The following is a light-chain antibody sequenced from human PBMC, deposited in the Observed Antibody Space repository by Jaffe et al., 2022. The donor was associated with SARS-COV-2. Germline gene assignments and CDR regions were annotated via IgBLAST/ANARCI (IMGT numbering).Light chain of an antibody. CDR2: EAS. J-gene: IGKJ1*01. CDR1: QSISSW. V-gene: IGKV1-5*03. Sequence: DIQMTQSPSTLSASIGDRVTITCRASQSISSWLAWFHQKPGKAPKLLIYEASNLESGVPSRFSGSGSGTEFTLTISSLQPDDFATYYCQQYDTYPRTFGQGTKVEIK. CDR3: QQYDTYPRT.